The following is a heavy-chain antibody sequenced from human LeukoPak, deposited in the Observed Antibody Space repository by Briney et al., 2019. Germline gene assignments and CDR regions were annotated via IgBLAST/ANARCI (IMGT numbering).Heavy chain of an antibody. J-gene: IGHJ4*02. CDR2: IYSGGKT. Sequence: QTGGSLRLSCAASGFTFSSYAMSWVRQAPGKGLEWVSVIYSGGKTNYADSVKGRFTISRDNSKNTLYLQMNSLRAEDTAMYYCARGVADYYDSSGYQNWGQGTLVTVSS. V-gene: IGHV3-53*01. D-gene: IGHD3-22*01. CDR3: ARGVADYYDSSGYQN. CDR1: GFTFSSYA.